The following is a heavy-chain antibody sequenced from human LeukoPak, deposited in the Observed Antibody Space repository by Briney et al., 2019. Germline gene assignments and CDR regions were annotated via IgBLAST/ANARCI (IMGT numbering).Heavy chain of an antibody. V-gene: IGHV3-9*01. CDR2: ISWNSENI. Sequence: GWSLRLSCVASGFNFDYYAMHWVRQVPGKGLEWVSGISWNSENIGYADSVKGRFTISRDNSKNTLYLQMNSLRAEDTAVYYCAKDHMGNYFDYWGQGTLVTVSS. J-gene: IGHJ4*02. CDR3: AKDHMGNYFDY. CDR1: GFNFDYYA. D-gene: IGHD7-27*01.